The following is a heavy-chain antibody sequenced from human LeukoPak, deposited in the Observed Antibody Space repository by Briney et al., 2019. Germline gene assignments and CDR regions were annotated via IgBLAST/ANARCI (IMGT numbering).Heavy chain of an antibody. D-gene: IGHD3-16*01. CDR3: ARGGYDYLPGGAFDI. CDR2: IKQDGSEK. V-gene: IGHV3-7*01. CDR1: GFTVSSNY. Sequence: GGSLRLSCAASGFTVSSNYMSWVRQAPGKGLEWVANIKQDGSEKYYVDSVKGRFTISRDNAKNSLYLQMNSLRAEDTAVYYCARGGYDYLPGGAFDIWGQGTMVTVSS. J-gene: IGHJ3*02.